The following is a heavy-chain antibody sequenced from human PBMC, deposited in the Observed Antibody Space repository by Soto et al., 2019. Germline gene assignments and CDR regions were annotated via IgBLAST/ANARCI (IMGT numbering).Heavy chain of an antibody. V-gene: IGHV1-24*01. CDR1: GYTLTEVS. CDR3: ATILFSSGSGPY. CDR2: FDPEDGET. Sequence: ASVKGSCKVSGYTLTEVSMHWVRQAPGKGLEWMGGFDPEDGETIYAQKFQGRVTMTEDTSTDTAYMELSSLRSEDTAVYYCATILFSSGSGPYWGQGTLVTVSS. J-gene: IGHJ4*02. D-gene: IGHD6-19*01.